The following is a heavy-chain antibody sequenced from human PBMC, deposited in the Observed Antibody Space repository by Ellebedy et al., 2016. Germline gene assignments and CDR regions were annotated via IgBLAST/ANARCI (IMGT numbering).Heavy chain of an antibody. D-gene: IGHD6-19*01. V-gene: IGHV1-8*01. CDR3: ARRDSIAVAGTTDY. Sequence: ASVKVSXKASGYTFTSYDINWVRQATGQGLEWMGWMNPNSGNTGYAQKFQGRVTMTRNTSISTAYMELSSLRSEDTAVYYCARRDSIAVAGTTDYWGQGTLVTVSS. CDR2: MNPNSGNT. CDR1: GYTFTSYD. J-gene: IGHJ4*02.